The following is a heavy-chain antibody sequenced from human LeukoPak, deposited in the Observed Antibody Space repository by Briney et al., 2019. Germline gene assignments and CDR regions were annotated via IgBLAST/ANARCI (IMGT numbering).Heavy chain of an antibody. CDR3: ARETYDSSGYQGSYYYYGMDV. Sequence: QPGGSLRLSCAASGFTVSSNYMSWVRQAPGKGLEWVSVIYSGGSTYYADSVKGRFTISRDDSKNTLYLQMNSLRAENTAVYYCARETYDSSGYQGSYYYYGMDVWGQGTTVTVSS. D-gene: IGHD3-22*01. V-gene: IGHV3-53*01. CDR2: IYSGGST. CDR1: GFTVSSNY. J-gene: IGHJ6*02.